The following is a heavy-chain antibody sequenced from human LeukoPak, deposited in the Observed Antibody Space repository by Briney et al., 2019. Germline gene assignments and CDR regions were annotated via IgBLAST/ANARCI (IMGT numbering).Heavy chain of an antibody. Sequence: RGSLRLSCAASGFTFRIYAMTWVRQAPGKGLEWVSAIGASGATFYADSVKGRFTISRDNSRNTLYLQMNSLRTEDTAVYYCAKNYHDNSAYFSWAFDIWGQGTMVTLSS. V-gene: IGHV3-23*01. CDR3: AKNYHDNSAYFSWAFDI. D-gene: IGHD3-22*01. CDR1: GFTFRIYA. J-gene: IGHJ3*02. CDR2: IGASGAT.